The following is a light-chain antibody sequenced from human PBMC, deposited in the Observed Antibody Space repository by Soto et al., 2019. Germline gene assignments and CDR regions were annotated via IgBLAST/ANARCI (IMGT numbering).Light chain of an antibody. CDR1: TGAVTSGHY. Sequence: QAVVTQEPSLTVSPGGTVTLTCGSSTGAVTSGHYPYWFQQKPGQASRTLIYDTTNKHSWTPARFSGSLLGGKAALTLSGAQPEDEADYYCLLSYSGARVFGGGTQLTVL. J-gene: IGLJ2*01. CDR3: LLSYSGARV. CDR2: DTT. V-gene: IGLV7-46*01.